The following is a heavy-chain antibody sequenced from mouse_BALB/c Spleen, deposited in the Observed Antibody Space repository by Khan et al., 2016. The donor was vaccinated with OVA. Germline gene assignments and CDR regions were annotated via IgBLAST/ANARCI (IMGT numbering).Heavy chain of an antibody. D-gene: IGHD2-4*01. J-gene: IGHJ3*01. V-gene: IGHV2-2*02. CDR3: ARRGYDYGRGALFAY. Sequence: VQLQESGPGLVQPSQSLSITCTVSGFSLANYSVHWVRQSPGKGLEWLGVIWSAGSTDYNAAFMSRLTINKDNSRSHVFFTMNSLQPNDTAIYYCARRGYDYGRGALFAYWGQGTLVTVSA. CDR1: GFSLANYS. CDR2: IWSAGST.